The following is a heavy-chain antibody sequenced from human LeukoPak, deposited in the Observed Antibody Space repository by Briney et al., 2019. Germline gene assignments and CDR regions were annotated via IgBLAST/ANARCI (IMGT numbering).Heavy chain of an antibody. CDR2: INPDGTST. V-gene: IGHV3-74*01. CDR3: AKVSGYQLLLSRLDY. CDR1: GFTFSDYW. D-gene: IGHD2-2*01. Sequence: PGGSLRLSCAAPGFTFSDYWMHWVRQAPGKGPAWVSRINPDGTSTSYADSVKGRFTISRDNAKNTLYLQISSVRAEDTAVYYCAKVSGYQLLLSRLDYWGQGTLVTVSS. J-gene: IGHJ4*02.